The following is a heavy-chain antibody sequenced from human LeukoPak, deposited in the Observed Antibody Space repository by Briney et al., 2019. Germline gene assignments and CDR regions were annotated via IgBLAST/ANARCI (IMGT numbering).Heavy chain of an antibody. J-gene: IGHJ4*02. D-gene: IGHD3-10*01. CDR2: ISSSGYST. CDR3: AKVTLVRGVITVFDS. CDR1: GFTFTNYG. Sequence: GGSLRLSCAASGFTFTNYGMSWVRQAPGKGLEWVSVISSSGYSTYYADSVKGPFTVSRDNSKNTLYLQMNSLRAEDTAVYYCAKVTLVRGVITVFDSWGQGTPVTVSS. V-gene: IGHV3-23*01.